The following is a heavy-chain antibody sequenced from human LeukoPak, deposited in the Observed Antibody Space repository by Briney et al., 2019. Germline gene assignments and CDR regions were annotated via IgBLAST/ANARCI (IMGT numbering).Heavy chain of an antibody. J-gene: IGHJ3*02. CDR2: ISWNSGSI. CDR1: GFTFDDYA. D-gene: IGHD4-17*01. CDR3: AKGTGVTVTTGRDDAFDI. V-gene: IGHV3-9*01. Sequence: GRSLRLSCAASGFTFDDYAMHWVRQVPGKGLEWVSGISWNSGSIGYADSVKGRFTISRDNAKNSLYLQMNSLRAEDTALYYCAKGTGVTVTTGRDDAFDIWGQGTMVTVSS.